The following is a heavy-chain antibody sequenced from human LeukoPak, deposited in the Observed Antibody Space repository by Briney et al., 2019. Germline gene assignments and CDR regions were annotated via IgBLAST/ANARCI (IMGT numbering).Heavy chain of an antibody. J-gene: IGHJ6*03. Sequence: SETLSLTCAVYGGSFSGYYWSWIRQPPGKGLEWMGEINHSGSTNYNPSLKSRVTISVDTSKHQFSLKLSSVTAADTAVYYCARAPYYDSSGYYFRGPQYYYCMDVWGKGTTVTVSS. V-gene: IGHV4-34*01. D-gene: IGHD3-22*01. CDR3: ARAPYYDSSGYYFRGPQYYYCMDV. CDR1: GGSFSGYY. CDR2: INHSGST.